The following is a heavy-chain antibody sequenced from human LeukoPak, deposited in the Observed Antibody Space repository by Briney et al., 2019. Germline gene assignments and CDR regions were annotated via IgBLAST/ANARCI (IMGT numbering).Heavy chain of an antibody. CDR2: ISGSGGST. CDR1: GFTFSGYA. D-gene: IGHD3-16*01. CDR3: EKGYYDYVWGSYYFDY. Sequence: GGSLRLSCAASGFTFSGYAMSWVRQAPGKGLEWVSAISGSGGSTYYADSVKGGFTISRDNSRDTLYLQMNSLRAEDTAVYYCEKGYYDYVWGSYYFDYWGQGTLVTVSS. V-gene: IGHV3-23*01. J-gene: IGHJ4*02.